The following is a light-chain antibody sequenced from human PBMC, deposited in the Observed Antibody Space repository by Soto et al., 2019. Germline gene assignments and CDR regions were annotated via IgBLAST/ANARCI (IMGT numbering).Light chain of an antibody. CDR1: QRITNNF. V-gene: IGKV3-20*01. Sequence: EIVLTQSPGTLSLSPGERATLSCRASQRITNNFFACFQQKPGLATRLLIHAASTRASGVAGRFSGGGSGANFFLTISRLEPEDFAVYYCQQYGSSPFTFGQGTKLQIK. J-gene: IGKJ2*01. CDR3: QQYGSSPFT. CDR2: AAS.